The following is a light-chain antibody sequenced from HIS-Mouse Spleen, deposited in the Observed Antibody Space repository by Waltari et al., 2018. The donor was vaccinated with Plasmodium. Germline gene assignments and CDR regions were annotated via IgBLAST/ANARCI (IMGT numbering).Light chain of an antibody. CDR3: QVWDSSTV. CDR2: RDS. Sequence: SYELTQPLSVSVALGQTARITCGGNNIGSKNVHWYQQKPGQAPVLVIYRDSNRPSGIPERFYGSNSGNKATLTISRAQAGDEADYYCQVWDSSTVFGGGTKLTVL. V-gene: IGLV3-9*01. J-gene: IGLJ3*02. CDR1: NIGSKN.